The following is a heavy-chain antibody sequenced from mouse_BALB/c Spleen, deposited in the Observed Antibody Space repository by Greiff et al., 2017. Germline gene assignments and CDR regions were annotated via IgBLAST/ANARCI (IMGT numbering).Heavy chain of an antibody. D-gene: IGHD2-3*01. CDR1: GFSLTGYG. J-gene: IGHJ4*01. Sequence: VQVVESGPGLVAPSQSLSITCTVSGFSLTGYGVNWVRQPPGKGLEWLGMIWGDGSTDYNSALKSRLSISKDNSKSQVFLKMNSLQTDDTARYYCARAASSDGYYAMDYWGQGTSVTVSS. CDR2: IWGDGST. CDR3: ARAASSDGYYAMDY. V-gene: IGHV2-6-7*01.